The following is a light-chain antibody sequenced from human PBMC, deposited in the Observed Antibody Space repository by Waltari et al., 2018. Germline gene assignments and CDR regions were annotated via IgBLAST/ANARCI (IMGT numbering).Light chain of an antibody. J-gene: IGKJ3*01. CDR3: QQYNSSPFA. CDR1: QTISSW. CDR2: KAS. Sequence: DIQMTQSPSTLSASVGDRVTITCRASQTISSWLAWYQQKPGKAPKLLIYKASNLQSGVPSRFSGSRSGTEFTLTINSLQPDDFATYYCQQYNSSPFAFGPGTKVDIK. V-gene: IGKV1-5*03.